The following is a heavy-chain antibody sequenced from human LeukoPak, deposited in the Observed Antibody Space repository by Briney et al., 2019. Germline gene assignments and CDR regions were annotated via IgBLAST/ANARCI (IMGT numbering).Heavy chain of an antibody. CDR3: ARDSCSSTSCRRKFDN. J-gene: IGHJ4*02. CDR2: IYYSGST. V-gene: IGHV4-39*07. Sequence: PSETLSLTCTVSGGSITSRNYFWGWIRQSPGKGLEWIGSIYYSGSTYYNPSLKSRVTISVETSKIQFSLKLSSVTAAGSAVYYCARDSCSSTSCRRKFDNWGQGTLVTVSS. CDR1: GGSITSRNYF. D-gene: IGHD2-2*01.